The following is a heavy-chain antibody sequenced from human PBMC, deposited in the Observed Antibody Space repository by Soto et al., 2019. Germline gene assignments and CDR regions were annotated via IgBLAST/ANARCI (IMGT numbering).Heavy chain of an antibody. CDR3: ARADCGGDCYSGVDY. Sequence: QVQLVQSGAEVKKPGASVKVSCKASGCTFTGYYMHWVRQAPGQGLEWMGWINPNSGGTNYAQKFQGWVAMTRDTSXXTARLEVSRLRSDDTAVYYGARADCGGDCYSGVDYWGRGSLVTVSA. D-gene: IGHD2-21*01. CDR1: GCTFTGYY. V-gene: IGHV1-2*04. J-gene: IGHJ4*02. CDR2: INPNSGGT.